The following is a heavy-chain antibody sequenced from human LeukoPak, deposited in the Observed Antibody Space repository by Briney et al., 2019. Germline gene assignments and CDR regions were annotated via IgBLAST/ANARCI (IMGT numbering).Heavy chain of an antibody. Sequence: PSETLSLTCTVSGGSISSSSYYWGWIRQPPGKGLEWIGSIYYSGSTYYNPSLKSRVTISVDTSKNQFSLKLSSVTAADTAVYYCARKDKWSAHPPRSRDRRDRGVIPPYYYYYGMDVWGQGTTVTVSS. V-gene: IGHV4-39*01. J-gene: IGHJ6*02. CDR3: ARKDKWSAHPPRSRDRRDRGVIPPYYYYYGMDV. CDR2: IYYSGST. CDR1: GGSISSSSYY. D-gene: IGHD3-10*01.